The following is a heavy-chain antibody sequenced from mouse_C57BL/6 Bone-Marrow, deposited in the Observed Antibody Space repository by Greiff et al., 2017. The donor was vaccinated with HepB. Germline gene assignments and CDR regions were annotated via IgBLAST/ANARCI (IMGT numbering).Heavy chain of an antibody. D-gene: IGHD6-1*01. Sequence: VKLMESGAELARPGASVKLSCKASGYTFTSYGISWVKQRTGQGLEWIGEIYPRSGNTYYNEKFKGKATLTADKSSSTAYMELRSLTSEDSAVYFCAEASWFAYWGQGTLVTVSA. J-gene: IGHJ3*01. CDR3: AEASWFAY. CDR1: GYTFTSYG. CDR2: IYPRSGNT. V-gene: IGHV1-81*01.